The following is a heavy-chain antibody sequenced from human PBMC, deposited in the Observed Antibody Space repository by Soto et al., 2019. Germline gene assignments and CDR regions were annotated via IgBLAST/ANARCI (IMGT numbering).Heavy chain of an antibody. CDR3: ASDSTHCFDY. CDR1: GYTFVTYY. D-gene: IGHD3-3*02. J-gene: IGHJ4*02. V-gene: IGHV1-18*01. CDR2: ISPHNGNT. Sequence: GASVKVSGRTSGYTFVTYYISWLRQAPGQGIEWMGWISPHNGNTNYIEDLQGRLTLTADTSTSTPYMELRNLRSDDTAVYFCASDSTHCFDYWGQRTLVTVSS.